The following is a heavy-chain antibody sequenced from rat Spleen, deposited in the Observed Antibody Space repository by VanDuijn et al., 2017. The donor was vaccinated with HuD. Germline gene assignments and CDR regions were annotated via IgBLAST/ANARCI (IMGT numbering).Heavy chain of an antibody. D-gene: IGHD1-1*01. Sequence: EVQLQESGPGLVKPSQSLSLTCSVTGYSITSSYRWNWIRKFPGNKLEWMGYGNSAGSTNYNPSLKSRISITRDTSKNQFFLQVDSVTTEDTATYYCASLLQWSPFDYWGQGVMVTVSS. V-gene: IGHV3-3*01. J-gene: IGHJ2*01. CDR1: GYSITSSYR. CDR3: ASLLQWSPFDY. CDR2: GNSAGST.